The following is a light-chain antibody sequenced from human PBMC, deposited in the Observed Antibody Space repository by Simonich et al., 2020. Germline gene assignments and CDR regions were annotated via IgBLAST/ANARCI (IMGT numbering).Light chain of an antibody. J-gene: IGLJ2*01. Sequence: QSALTQPASVSGSPGQSITISCTGTNSDVGRYNLVSWDQQHPGKAPKLMIYEGSKRPSGVSNRFSGSKSGNTASLTISGLQAEDEADYYCCSYAGSSTVVFGGGTKLTVL. V-gene: IGLV2-23*01. CDR3: CSYAGSSTVV. CDR2: EGS. CDR1: NSDVGRYNL.